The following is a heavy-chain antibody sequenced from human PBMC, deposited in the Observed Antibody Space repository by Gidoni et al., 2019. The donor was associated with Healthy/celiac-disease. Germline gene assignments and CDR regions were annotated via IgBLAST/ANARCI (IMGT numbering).Heavy chain of an antibody. J-gene: IGHJ5*02. CDR2: INNSGST. CDR3: ARLLEPGYSSGWRAGFDP. D-gene: IGHD6-19*01. V-gene: IGHV4-34*01. CDR1: GGSFSGYY. Sequence: QVQLQQWGAGLLKPSESLSLTCPAHGGSFSGYYRSWIRQPPGKGLEWIGEINNSGSTNYNPSLKGRDTISVDTSKSQFSLKLSSVTAADTAVYYCARLLEPGYSSGWRAGFDPWGQGTLVTVSS.